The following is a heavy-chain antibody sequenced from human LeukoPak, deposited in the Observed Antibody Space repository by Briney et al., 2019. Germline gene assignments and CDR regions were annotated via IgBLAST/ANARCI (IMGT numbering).Heavy chain of an antibody. Sequence: ASVKVSCKASGYTFTGYYMHWVRQAPGQGLEWMGWINPNSGGTNYAQKFQGRVTMTRDTSISTAYMELSRLRSDDTAVYYCARQKAAAGHFDYWGQGTLVTVSS. CDR2: INPNSGGT. CDR3: ARQKAAAGHFDY. D-gene: IGHD6-13*01. J-gene: IGHJ4*02. CDR1: GYTFTGYY. V-gene: IGHV1-2*02.